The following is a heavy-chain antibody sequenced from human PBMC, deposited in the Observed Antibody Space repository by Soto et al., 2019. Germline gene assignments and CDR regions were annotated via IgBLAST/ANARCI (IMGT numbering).Heavy chain of an antibody. J-gene: IGHJ5*02. CDR1: GYTFTSNA. CDR3: ARDSSSWYWFDP. V-gene: IGHV1-3*01. D-gene: IGHD6-13*01. Sequence: SVKVTCKASGYTFTSNASRWVRQAPGQRLEWMGWISAGNGNTKYSQKFQGRVTITRDTSASTAYMELSSLRSEDTAVYYCARDSSSWYWFDPWGQGTLVTVSS. CDR2: ISAGNGNT.